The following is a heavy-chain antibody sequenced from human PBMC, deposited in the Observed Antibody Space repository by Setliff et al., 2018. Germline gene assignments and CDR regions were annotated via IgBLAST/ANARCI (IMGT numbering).Heavy chain of an antibody. Sequence: SETLSLTCTVSGGSISSGSYYWSWIRQPPGKGLEWSGEINHSGSTNYNPSLKSRVTISVDTSKNQSSLKLSSVTAADTAVYYCSRRGYYYDSSGYYVGTYYYYYYTDVWGEGTTVTVSS. J-gene: IGHJ6*03. CDR2: INHSGST. D-gene: IGHD3-22*01. V-gene: IGHV4-39*07. CDR1: GGSISSGSYY. CDR3: SRRGYYYDSSGYYVGTYYYYYYTDV.